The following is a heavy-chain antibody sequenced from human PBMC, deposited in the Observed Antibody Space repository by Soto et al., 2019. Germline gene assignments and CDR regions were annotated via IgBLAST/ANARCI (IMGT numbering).Heavy chain of an antibody. CDR1: GDSINSNYC. J-gene: IGHJ4*02. CDR3: AGDTCWGLGY. Sequence: QVQLQESGPGLVRPSGTLSLTCAVSGDSINSNYCWTWVRQPPGKGLEWIAEIYYSGGTSYNPSLKKRVTISMDKAKNQFSPNLTSVTAADTAMDYCAGDTCWGLGYWGQGTLVTGS. CDR2: IYYSGGT. V-gene: IGHV4-4*02. D-gene: IGHD7-27*01.